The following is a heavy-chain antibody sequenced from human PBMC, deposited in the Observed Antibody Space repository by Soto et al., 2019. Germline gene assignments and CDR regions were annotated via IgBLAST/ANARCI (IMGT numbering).Heavy chain of an antibody. CDR3: GRGGGGGLFDP. CDR2: ISPGSRYP. D-gene: IGHD2-15*01. J-gene: IGHJ5*02. CDR1: GFTFGGSY. Sequence: WGSLRLSCAGSGFTFGGSYMSWIRQAPGKGLEWLSYISPGSRYPAYADSVKGRFTISRDNATRSLYLQMMSLTAEDTAIYYCGRGGGGGLFDPWGQGTMVTVSS. V-gene: IGHV3-11*06.